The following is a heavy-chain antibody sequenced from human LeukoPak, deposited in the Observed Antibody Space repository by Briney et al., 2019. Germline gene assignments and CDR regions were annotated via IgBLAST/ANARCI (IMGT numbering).Heavy chain of an antibody. CDR1: GFTFSSYG. V-gene: IGHV3-30*02. Sequence: GGSLRLSCAASGFTFSSYGMHWVRQAPGKGLEWVAFIRYDGSNKYYADSVKGRFTISRDNSKNTLYLQMNSLRAEDAAVYYCAKDKTPYNWNDVPFDYWGQGTLVTVSS. CDR3: AKDKTPYNWNDVPFDY. D-gene: IGHD1-1*01. J-gene: IGHJ4*02. CDR2: IRYDGSNK.